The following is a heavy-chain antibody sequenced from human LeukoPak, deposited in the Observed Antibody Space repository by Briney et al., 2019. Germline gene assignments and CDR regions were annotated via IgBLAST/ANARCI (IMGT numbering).Heavy chain of an antibody. CDR2: IYPGESDT. V-gene: IGHV5-51*01. J-gene: IGHJ4*02. D-gene: IGHD2-21*02. CDR3: ARVTVAVTAMYYFDY. CDR1: GYSFTSYW. Sequence: GESLKISCKGSGYSFTSYWIGWVRQMPGKGLEWMGIIYPGESDTRYSPSFQGQATISDDKSISTAYLQWSSLKASDTAMYYCARVTVAVTAMYYFDYWGQGTLVTVSS.